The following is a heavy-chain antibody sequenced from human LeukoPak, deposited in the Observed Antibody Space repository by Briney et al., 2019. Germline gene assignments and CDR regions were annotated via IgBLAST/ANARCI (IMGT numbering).Heavy chain of an antibody. V-gene: IGHV3-23*01. J-gene: IGHJ4*02. Sequence: QTGGSLRLSCAASGFTFSTYAMTWVRQAPGKGLEWVAGISFSGGSTDYADSVKGRFAISRDNSKNRLYLQMNSLRVEDTAVYYCAKDWAVVVPAVWVGLDYWGQGTLVTVSS. CDR1: GFTFSTYA. CDR2: ISFSGGST. D-gene: IGHD2-2*01. CDR3: AKDWAVVVPAVWVGLDY.